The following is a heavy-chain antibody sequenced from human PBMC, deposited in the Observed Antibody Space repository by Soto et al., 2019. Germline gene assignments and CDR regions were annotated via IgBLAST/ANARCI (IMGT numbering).Heavy chain of an antibody. D-gene: IGHD3-22*01. CDR1: GGSISNTNYL. Sequence: SETLSLTCTVSGGSISNTNYLWGWIRQPPGKGLEWIGSIYYTGTTYYTPSLKSRMSITVETSKNQSSLKLSSVTAADTAVYYCARSNDYDSSGYQIAWGQGTLVTVSS. CDR2: IYYTGTT. J-gene: IGHJ4*02. V-gene: IGHV4-39*01. CDR3: ARSNDYDSSGYQIA.